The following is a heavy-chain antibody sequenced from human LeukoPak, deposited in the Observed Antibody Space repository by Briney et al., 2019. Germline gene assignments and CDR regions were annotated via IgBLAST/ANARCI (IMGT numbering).Heavy chain of an antibody. CDR2: VYYTGST. CDR1: GGPLSDGDYY. D-gene: IGHD2-21*02. J-gene: IGHJ4*02. Sequence: SETLSLTCTVSGGPLSDGDYYWSWIRQPPGKRLEWIGYVYYTGSTYYNPSLKSRVTISVDTSKSQFSLELTSVTAADTAIYYCAKVRDCGGDCSAFDYWGQGTLVTVSS. V-gene: IGHV4-30-4*01. CDR3: AKVRDCGGDCSAFDY.